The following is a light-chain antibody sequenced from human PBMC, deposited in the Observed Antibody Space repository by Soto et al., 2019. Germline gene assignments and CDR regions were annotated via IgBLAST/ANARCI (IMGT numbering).Light chain of an antibody. J-gene: IGLJ1*01. CDR2: GNS. V-gene: IGLV1-40*01. CDR3: RSYDSSPSADSV. Sequence: QSVLTQPPSVSGAPGQRVTISCTGSSSNIGAGYDVHWYQQLPGTAPKLLIYGNSNRPSGVPDRFSGSKSGTSASLAITGLQAEDESDYYCRSYDSSPSADSVFGTGTMLTAL. CDR1: SSNIGAGYD.